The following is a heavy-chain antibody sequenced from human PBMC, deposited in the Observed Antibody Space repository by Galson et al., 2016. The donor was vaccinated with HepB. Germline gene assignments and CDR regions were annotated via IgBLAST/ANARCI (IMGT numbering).Heavy chain of an antibody. CDR3: ALYTYSDSSGYSPYDTCDI. V-gene: IGHV2-5*02. Sequence: PALVKPTQTLTLTCSFSGFLVSTSGVAVGWIRQPPGKALEWLALVYWDDDRRYSPSLKNRLTITKDTSKNQVVLTMTNMDPVDTATYYCALYTYSDSSGYSPYDTCDIWGQGTMVTVSP. CDR1: GFLVSTSGVA. CDR2: VYWDDDR. D-gene: IGHD3-22*01. J-gene: IGHJ3*02.